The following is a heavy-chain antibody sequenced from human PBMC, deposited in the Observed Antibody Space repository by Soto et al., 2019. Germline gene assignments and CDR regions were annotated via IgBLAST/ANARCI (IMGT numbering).Heavy chain of an antibody. CDR3: PKDSRATHYYYGMDV. V-gene: IGHV3-30*18. CDR2: ISYDGSNK. Sequence: GGSLRLSCAASGFTFSSYGMHWVRQAPGKGLEWVAVISYDGSNKYYADSVKGRFTISRDNSKNTLYLQMNSLRAEDTAVYYCPKDSRATHYYYGMDVWGQGTTVTVSS. J-gene: IGHJ6*02. CDR1: GFTFSSYG. D-gene: IGHD3-10*01.